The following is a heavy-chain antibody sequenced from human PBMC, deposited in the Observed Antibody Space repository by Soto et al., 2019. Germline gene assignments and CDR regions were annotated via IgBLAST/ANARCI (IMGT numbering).Heavy chain of an antibody. Sequence: QVQLVQSGAEVKKPGASARISCKAFGYIFTNYYVFWVRQARGQGLEWMGIINPSGGSTTYEQKFQGRVCMTSVTSTRTVYMDLSSYRSEPPAMYCCARTLGQSGWSDGFWGQGTLVT. D-gene: IGHD1-1*01. V-gene: IGHV1-46*01. J-gene: IGHJ1*01. CDR3: ARTLGQSGWSDGF. CDR1: GYIFTNYY. CDR2: INPSGGST.